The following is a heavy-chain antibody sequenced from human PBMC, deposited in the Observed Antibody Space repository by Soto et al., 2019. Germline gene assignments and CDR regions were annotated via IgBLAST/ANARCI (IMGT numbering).Heavy chain of an antibody. J-gene: IGHJ6*02. CDR3: ASRKSRYYYYGMHV. V-gene: IGHV4-31*03. Sequence: SETLSLTCTVSGGSISSGGYYWSWIRQHPGKGLEWIGYIYYSGSTYYNPSLKSRVTISVDTSKNQFSLKLSSVTAADTAVYYCASRKSRYYYYGMHVWGPGTPLTVYS. D-gene: IGHD3-3*01. CDR2: IYYSGST. CDR1: GGSISSGGYY.